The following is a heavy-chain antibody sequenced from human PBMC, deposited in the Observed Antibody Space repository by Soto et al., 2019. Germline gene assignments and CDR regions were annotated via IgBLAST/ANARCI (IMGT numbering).Heavy chain of an antibody. CDR3: ARDLRDLRLD. D-gene: IGHD4-17*01. CDR1: GFTFSSYA. J-gene: IGHJ4*02. CDR2: ITCDGSTK. Sequence: QVQLVESGGGVVQPGRSLRLSCAASGFTFSSYAMHWVRQAPGKGLEWVAVITCDGSTKYYADSVKGRFTISRDSSKNTLYLPMNSLRAEATAVYYGARDLRDLRLDWGQGTLVTVSS. V-gene: IGHV3-30-3*01.